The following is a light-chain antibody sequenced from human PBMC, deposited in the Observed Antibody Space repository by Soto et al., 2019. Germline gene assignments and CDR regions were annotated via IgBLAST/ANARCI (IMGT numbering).Light chain of an antibody. CDR2: GAS. J-gene: IGKJ4*01. Sequence: EIKLTQSPGTLSLSPGERATLSCRASQNGISNYLAWYQVKPGQAPRLFIYGASSSATGIPDRFTGSGSGSDFTLTITQLEPEDFAMYYCQQYGSSPLSFGGGTKVEI. CDR3: QQYGSSPLS. V-gene: IGKV3-20*01. CDR1: QNGISNY.